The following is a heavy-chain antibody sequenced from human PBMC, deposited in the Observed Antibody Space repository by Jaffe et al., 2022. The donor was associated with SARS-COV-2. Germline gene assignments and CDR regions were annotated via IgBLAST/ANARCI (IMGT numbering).Heavy chain of an antibody. CDR3: AKGEGGSYAYWDY. D-gene: IGHD3-16*01. Sequence: EVQLLESGGGSVQPGGSLRLSCAASGFSFSSYVMTWVRQAPGKGLEWVSGISGSGTITYYADSVKGRFTISRDNSKNTLYLQMNSLGAEDTAIYYCAKGEGGSYAYWDYWGPGTLVSASS. CDR2: ISGSGTIT. J-gene: IGHJ4*02. V-gene: IGHV3-23*01. CDR1: GFSFSSYV.